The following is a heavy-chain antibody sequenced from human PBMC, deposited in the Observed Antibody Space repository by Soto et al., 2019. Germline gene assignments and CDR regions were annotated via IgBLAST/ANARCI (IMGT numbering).Heavy chain of an antibody. CDR3: VRGVAGVIPSFDS. J-gene: IGHJ4*02. Sequence: EAKLVESGGNLVQPGGSLRLSCAASGFTFSSYNMNWVRQAPGKGLEWVSSISGSGDTLYYADSVKGRFTISRDNAKSSLFLQMNSLRDEDTAVSDCVRGVAGVIPSFDSWGQGNLVTVAS. V-gene: IGHV3-48*02. CDR1: GFTFSSYN. D-gene: IGHD3-16*02. CDR2: ISGSGDTL.